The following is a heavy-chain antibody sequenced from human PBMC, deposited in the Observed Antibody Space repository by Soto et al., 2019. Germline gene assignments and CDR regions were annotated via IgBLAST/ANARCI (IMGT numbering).Heavy chain of an antibody. CDR2: ISGDRAYI. CDR1: GFSISSYR. D-gene: IGHD2-21*02. CDR3: ARQVYTVVTPMDF. J-gene: IGHJ4*02. V-gene: IGHV3-48*02. Sequence: PGGSLRLSCAASGFSISSYRMNWVRQAPGKGLEWLSYISGDRAYIYYADSVRGRFTISRDNAENSLYLQMDNLRDEDTALYYCARQVYTVVTPMDFWGQGTLVTVSS.